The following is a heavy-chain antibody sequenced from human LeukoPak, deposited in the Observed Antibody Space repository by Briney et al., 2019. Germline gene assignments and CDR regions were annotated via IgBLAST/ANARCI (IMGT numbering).Heavy chain of an antibody. CDR2: INNDGIT. CDR3: ARALSGYAGSLGY. V-gene: IGHV3-74*01. J-gene: IGHJ4*02. CDR1: GFTFSSYW. D-gene: IGHD2-2*01. Sequence: GGSLRLSCAASGFTFSSYWMHWVRQAPGKGLVWVSRINNDGITNDAECVRGRFSISRDNAKKTVYLQMNNLRVEDTAVYYCARALSGYAGSLGYWGQGTLVTVSA.